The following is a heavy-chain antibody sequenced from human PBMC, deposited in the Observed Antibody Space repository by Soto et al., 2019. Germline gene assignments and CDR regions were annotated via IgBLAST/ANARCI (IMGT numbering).Heavy chain of an antibody. Sequence: GGSLRLSCSASEFTFSSYWMSWVRLAPGKGLEWVAYINQDGSEKYYVDSVKGRFTVSRDNAKNSLYLQMNSLGAEDTAVYYCARYFPGSRGGQWGQGTLVTVSS. CDR3: ARYFPGSRGGQ. CDR2: INQDGSEK. V-gene: IGHV3-7*05. CDR1: EFTFSSYW. D-gene: IGHD3-10*01. J-gene: IGHJ4*02.